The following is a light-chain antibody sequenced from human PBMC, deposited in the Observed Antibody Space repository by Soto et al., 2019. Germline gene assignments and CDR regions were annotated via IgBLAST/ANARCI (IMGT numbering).Light chain of an antibody. CDR2: AAS. CDR3: LHDHNYPRT. Sequence: IQMTQSPSSLSASVGDRVIITCRASQGIRSELAWYQQKPGKAHDLLIYAASTLQPGVPCTFSGRGSGTDFTLTISNLQPEDFSTYYCLHDHNYPRTFGQGTNVEIK. CDR1: QGIRSE. V-gene: IGKV1-6*01. J-gene: IGKJ1*01.